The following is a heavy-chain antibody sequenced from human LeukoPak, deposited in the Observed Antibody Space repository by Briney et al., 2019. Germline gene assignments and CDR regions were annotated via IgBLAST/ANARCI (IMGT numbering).Heavy chain of an antibody. V-gene: IGHV3-30*18. J-gene: IGHJ4*02. CDR1: GFTFSSYG. CDR3: AKTMGAIDHDY. CDR2: ISYDGSNK. D-gene: IGHD1-26*01. Sequence: PGGSLRLSCAASGFTFSSYGMHWVRQAPGKGLEWVAVISYDGSNKYYADSVKGRFTISRDNFKNTMFLQMNSLRVEDTAVYYCAKTMGAIDHDYWGQGTLVIVSS.